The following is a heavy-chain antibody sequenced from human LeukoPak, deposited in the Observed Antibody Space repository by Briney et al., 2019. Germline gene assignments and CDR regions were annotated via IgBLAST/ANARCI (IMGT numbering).Heavy chain of an antibody. Sequence: PSETLSLTCTVSGGSISSYYWSWIRQPPGKGLEWIGYIYYSGSTNYNPSLKSRVTISVDTSKNQFSLKPSSVTAADTAVYYCARPAPAVGAFDIWGQGTMVTVSS. D-gene: IGHD4-23*01. J-gene: IGHJ3*02. CDR1: GGSISSYY. V-gene: IGHV4-59*01. CDR2: IYYSGST. CDR3: ARPAPAVGAFDI.